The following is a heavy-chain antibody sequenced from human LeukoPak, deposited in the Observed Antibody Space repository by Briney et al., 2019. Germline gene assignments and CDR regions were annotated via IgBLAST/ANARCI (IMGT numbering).Heavy chain of an antibody. CDR2: IYYSGST. Sequence: SETLSLTCTVSGGSITSYYWSWIRQPPGKGLEWIGYIYYSGSTNYNPSLKSRVTISVDTSKNQFSLRLSSVTAADTAVYYCARERRGPTYFDYWGQGTLVTVSS. CDR1: GGSITSYY. D-gene: IGHD3-10*01. CDR3: ARERRGPTYFDY. J-gene: IGHJ4*02. V-gene: IGHV4-59*01.